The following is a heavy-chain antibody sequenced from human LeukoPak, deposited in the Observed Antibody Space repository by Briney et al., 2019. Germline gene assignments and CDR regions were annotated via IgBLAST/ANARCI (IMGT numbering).Heavy chain of an antibody. Sequence: GGSLRLSCAASGFTFSTYSMNWVRQAPGKGLEWVSSIGGSSTSIYYADSVKGRFTISRDNAKSSLYLQMNSLRAEDAAVYYCARGPYNWFDPWGQGALVTVSS. V-gene: IGHV3-21*01. J-gene: IGHJ5*02. CDR1: GFTFSTYS. CDR3: ARGPYNWFDP. CDR2: IGGSSTSI.